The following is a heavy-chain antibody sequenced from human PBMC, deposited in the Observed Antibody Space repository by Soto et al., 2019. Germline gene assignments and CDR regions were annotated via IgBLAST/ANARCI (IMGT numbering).Heavy chain of an antibody. D-gene: IGHD6-19*01. CDR2: VIPMFGTP. CDR1: GGTFSNYA. Sequence: SVKVSCKASGGTFSNYAITWVRQAPGQGLEWMGGVIPMFGTPNYAQKFQDRVTITADESTNTAYMDLSSLRSEDTAVYYCAKNYSSGWGGARGYWGQGTLVTVSS. CDR3: AKNYSSGWGGARGY. J-gene: IGHJ4*02. V-gene: IGHV1-69*13.